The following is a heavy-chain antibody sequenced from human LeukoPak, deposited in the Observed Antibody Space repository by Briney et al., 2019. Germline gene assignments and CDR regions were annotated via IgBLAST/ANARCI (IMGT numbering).Heavy chain of an antibody. Sequence: GGSLRLSCADSGFTFSSNAMNWVRQAPGKGLDWVSIISGSGDDTYYADSVKGRFTISRDNSKNTLYLQMNSLRAEDTAVYYCARKRGDGSAPSVKFDYWGQGTLVTVSS. CDR2: ISGSGDDT. D-gene: IGHD3-10*01. CDR1: GFTFSSNA. V-gene: IGHV3-23*01. J-gene: IGHJ4*02. CDR3: ARKRGDGSAPSVKFDY.